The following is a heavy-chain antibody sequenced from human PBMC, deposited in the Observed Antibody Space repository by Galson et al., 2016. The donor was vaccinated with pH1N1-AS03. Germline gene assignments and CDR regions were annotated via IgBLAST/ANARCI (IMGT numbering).Heavy chain of an antibody. D-gene: IGHD1-26*01. CDR2: IDPSDSYI. V-gene: IGHV5-10-1*01. CDR1: GYPFTSYW. J-gene: IGHJ3*02. Sequence: QSGAEVKKPGESLRISCKGSGYPFTSYWINWVRQMPGKGLEWIGRIDPSDSYINYSPAFEGRVTISSDKSTPTAYLQWNDLKSADTAVYFCATGHYYSGLYRDAFDTWGQGTRVTVSS. CDR3: ATGHYYSGLYRDAFDT.